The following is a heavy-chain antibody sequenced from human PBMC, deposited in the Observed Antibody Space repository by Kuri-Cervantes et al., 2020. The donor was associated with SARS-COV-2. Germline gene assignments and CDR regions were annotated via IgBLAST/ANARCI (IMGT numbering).Heavy chain of an antibody. CDR1: GFSVSSNY. J-gene: IGHJ4*02. CDR3: ARDGVKDDYGFSSY. D-gene: IGHD4-17*01. CDR2: ISSSSSTI. Sequence: GGSLRLSCAASGFSVSSNYMTWVRQAPGKGLEWVSYISSSSSTIYYADSVKGRFTISRDNAKNSLYLQMNSLRDEDTAVYYCARDGVKDDYGFSSYWGQGTLVTVSS. V-gene: IGHV3-48*02.